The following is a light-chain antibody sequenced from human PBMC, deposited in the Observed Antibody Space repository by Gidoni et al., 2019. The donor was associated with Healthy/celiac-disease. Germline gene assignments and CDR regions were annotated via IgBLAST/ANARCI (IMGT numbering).Light chain of an antibody. J-gene: IGKJ4*01. CDR2: AAS. CDR1: QSISSW. Sequence: DIQMTQSPSTLSASVGDRVTITCRARQSISSWLAWYQQKPGKAPQLLIYAASSLESGVPSRFSGSGSGTEFTLTISSLPPDDFATYYCQQYNSYPLTFGGGTKVEIK. CDR3: QQYNSYPLT. V-gene: IGKV1-5*01.